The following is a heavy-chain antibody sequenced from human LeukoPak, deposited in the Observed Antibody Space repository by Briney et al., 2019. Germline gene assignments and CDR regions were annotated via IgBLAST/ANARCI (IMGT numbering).Heavy chain of an antibody. V-gene: IGHV3-21*01. CDR1: GFTFSSCS. J-gene: IGHJ6*02. CDR2: ISSSSSYI. Sequence: TGGSLRLSCAASGFTFSSCSMNWVRQAPGKGLEWVSSISSSSSYIYYADSVKGRFTISRDNAKNSLYLQMNSLRAEDTAVYYCARDVYSMGYYYYGMDVWGQGTTVTVSS. CDR3: ARDVYSMGYYYYGMDV. D-gene: IGHD2-21*01.